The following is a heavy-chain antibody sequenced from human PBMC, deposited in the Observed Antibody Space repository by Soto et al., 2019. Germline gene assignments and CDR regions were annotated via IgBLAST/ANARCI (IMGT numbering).Heavy chain of an antibody. Sequence: QVQLVQSGAEVKKPGSSVKVSCKASGGTFSSYTISWVRQAPGQGLEWMGRIIPILGIANYAQKFQGRVTITADKSTSTAYLELSSLRSEDTAVYYCARGACSGGSCYSGSAFDIWGQGTMVTVSS. CDR1: GGTFSSYT. J-gene: IGHJ3*02. D-gene: IGHD2-15*01. CDR3: ARGACSGGSCYSGSAFDI. CDR2: IIPILGIA. V-gene: IGHV1-69*02.